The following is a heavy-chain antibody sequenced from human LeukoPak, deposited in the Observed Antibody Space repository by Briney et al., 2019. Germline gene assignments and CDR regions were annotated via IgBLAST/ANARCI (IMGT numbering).Heavy chain of an antibody. D-gene: IGHD5-12*01. J-gene: IGHJ4*02. CDR2: IYSGGST. CDR1: GFTFSDYY. V-gene: IGHV3-53*01. CDR3: AKDISSYDSFDY. Sequence: GGSLRLSCAASGFTFSDYYMSWIRQAPGKGLEWVSVIYSGGSTYYADSVKGRFTISRDNSKNTLYLQMNSLRAEDTAKYYCAKDISSYDSFDYWGQGTQVTVSS.